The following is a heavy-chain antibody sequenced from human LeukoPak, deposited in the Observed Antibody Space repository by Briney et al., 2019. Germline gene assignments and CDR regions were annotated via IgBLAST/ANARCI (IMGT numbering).Heavy chain of an antibody. CDR2: IYSSGST. CDR1: GVSISRYY. D-gene: IGHD5-24*01. CDR3: ARVFSRDVEMATISRFDY. J-gene: IGHJ4*02. V-gene: IGHV4-4*07. Sequence: SETLSLTCTVSGVSISRYYWSWIRQPAGKGLEWIGRIYSSGSTTYNPSLKSRVTISVDTSKNQFSLKLSSVTAADTAVYYCARVFSRDVEMATISRFDYWGQGTLVTVSS.